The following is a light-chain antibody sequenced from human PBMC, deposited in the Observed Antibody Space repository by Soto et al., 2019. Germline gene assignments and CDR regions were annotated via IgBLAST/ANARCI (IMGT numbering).Light chain of an antibody. Sequence: QLVLTQSPSASASLGASVKLTCTLSSSHSSYAIAWHQQQPEKGPRYLLELDSHGSHTTGDAIPDRFSGSSAGAERYITISSLQSEDEADYYCQTWGTGIHGVFGGGTKLTVL. V-gene: IGLV4-69*01. CDR2: LDSHGSH. J-gene: IGLJ3*02. CDR3: QTWGTGIHGV. CDR1: SSHSSYA.